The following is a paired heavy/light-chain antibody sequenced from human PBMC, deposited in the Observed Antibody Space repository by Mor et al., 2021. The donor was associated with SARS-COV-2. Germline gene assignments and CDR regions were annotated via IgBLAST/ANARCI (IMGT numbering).Light chain of an antibody. J-gene: IGKJ2*01. V-gene: IGKV3-20*01. CDR1: PSFSSNY. Sequence: EIVLTQSPGILSLSPGERATLSCRASPSFSSNYVAWYQQKPGQAPRLLIYHTSTRATGIPNRFGGSGSGTDFTLTITSLEPEDSAVYFCQQYGSSPYSFGQGTKLEIK. CDR3: QQYGSSPYS. CDR2: HTS.
Heavy chain of an antibody. CDR1: GFTFESYD. D-gene: IGHD1-7*01. V-gene: IGHV3-30*02. CDR3: ARGSKVWNSGVFDY. J-gene: IGHJ4*02. CDR2: TRYDGSNK. Sequence: QVQLVESGGGVVQPGGSLRLSCAASGFTFESYDMNWVRQAPGKGLEWVALTRYDGSNKFYGDSVKGRFTMSRDNSKNTLYLQMNSLRAEDMAVYHCARGSKVWNSGVFDYWGQGTLVTVSS.